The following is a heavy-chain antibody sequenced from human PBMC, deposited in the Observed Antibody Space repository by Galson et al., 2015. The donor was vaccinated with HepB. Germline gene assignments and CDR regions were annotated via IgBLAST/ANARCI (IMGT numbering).Heavy chain of an antibody. V-gene: IGHV4-34*01. D-gene: IGHD1-7*01. CDR2: INHSGST. Sequence: SLTCAVYGGSFSGYYWSWIRQPPGKGLEWIGEINHSGSTNYNPSLKSRVTISVDTSKNQFSLKLSSVTAADTAVYYCARGSRLLAGTTSYRRGILGKFDYWGQGTLVTVSS. J-gene: IGHJ4*02. CDR1: GGSFSGYY. CDR3: ARGSRLLAGTTSYRRGILGKFDY.